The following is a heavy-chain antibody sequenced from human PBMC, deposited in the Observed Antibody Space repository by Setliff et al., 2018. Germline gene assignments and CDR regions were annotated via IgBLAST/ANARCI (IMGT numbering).Heavy chain of an antibody. CDR2: IDSGDRNK. CDR1: GFTFSTYA. CDR3: AKDGGMGMVKAYYYGLDV. V-gene: IGHV3-23*03. D-gene: IGHD5-18*01. Sequence: GGSLRLSCAASGFTFSTYAMSWVRQAPEKGLEWVSTIDSGDRNKFYTDSVKGRFTIFRDGSKNTLYLQMTSLRAEDTAVYYCAKDGGMGMVKAYYYGLDVWGQGTSVTVSS. J-gene: IGHJ6*02.